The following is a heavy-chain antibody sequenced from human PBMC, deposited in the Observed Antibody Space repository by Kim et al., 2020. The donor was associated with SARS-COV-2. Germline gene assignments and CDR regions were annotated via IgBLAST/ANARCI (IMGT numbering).Heavy chain of an antibody. Sequence: PSLKRRVTISVDTSKNQFSLKLSSVTAADTAVYYCARGKYSSSSRAFDIWGQGTMVTVSS. V-gene: IGHV4-34*01. J-gene: IGHJ3*02. D-gene: IGHD6-6*01. CDR3: ARGKYSSSSRAFDI.